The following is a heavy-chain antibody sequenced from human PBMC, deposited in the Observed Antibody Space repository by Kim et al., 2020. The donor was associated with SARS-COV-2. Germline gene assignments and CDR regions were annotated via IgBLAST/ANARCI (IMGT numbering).Heavy chain of an antibody. D-gene: IGHD3-9*01. Sequence: GESLKISCKGSGYSFTSYWIGWVRQMPGKGLEWMGIIYPGDSDTRYSPSFQGQVTISADKSISTAYLQWSSLKASDTAMYYCARQTYYDILTGYPPWGGYYYYYGMDVWGQGTTVTVSS. CDR2: IYPGDSDT. J-gene: IGHJ6*02. V-gene: IGHV5-51*01. CDR1: GYSFTSYW. CDR3: ARQTYYDILTGYPPWGGYYYYYGMDV.